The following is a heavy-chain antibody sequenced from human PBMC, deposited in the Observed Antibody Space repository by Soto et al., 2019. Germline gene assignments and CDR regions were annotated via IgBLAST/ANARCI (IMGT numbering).Heavy chain of an antibody. CDR2: VSKSDYT. Sequence: GGSLRLSCAVSGFTFNNYGINWVRQAPGKGLEWVSSVSKSDYTYYSDSVKGRFTISRDNAKNSVSLQMNTLRAEDTAVYYCARADSIIIPAVSDFWGQGALVTVSS. CDR3: ARADSIIIPAVSDF. CDR1: GFTFNNYG. V-gene: IGHV3-21*01. J-gene: IGHJ4*02. D-gene: IGHD2-2*01.